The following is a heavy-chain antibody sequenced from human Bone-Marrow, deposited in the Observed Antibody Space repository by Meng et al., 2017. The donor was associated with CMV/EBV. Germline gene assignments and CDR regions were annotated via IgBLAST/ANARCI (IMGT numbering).Heavy chain of an antibody. CDR2: IYTSGST. V-gene: IGHV4-4*07. D-gene: IGHD2-2*01. J-gene: IGHJ5*02. CDR1: GGSISSYY. CDR3: ARVESLGVVVPAAISPWFDP. Sequence: LSCTVSGGSISSYYWSWIRQPAGKGLEWIGRIYTSGSTNYNPSLKSRVTISVDTSKNQFSLKLSSVTAADTAVYYCARVESLGVVVPAAISPWFDPWGQGTLVTVSS.